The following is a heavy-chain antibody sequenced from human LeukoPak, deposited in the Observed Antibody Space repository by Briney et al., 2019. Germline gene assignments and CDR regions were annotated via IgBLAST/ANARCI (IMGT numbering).Heavy chain of an antibody. J-gene: IGHJ4*02. CDR1: GGXFSSYA. CDR2: LIPILVIA. D-gene: IGHD1-7*01. V-gene: IGHV1-69*04. CDR3: ARGPQIRWNSRYPFDY. Sequence: ASVKVSCKASGGXFSSYAISWVRQAPGQGLEWMGRLIPILVIANYAQKFQGRVTITADKSTSTAYMELSSLRSEDTAVYYCARGPQIRWNSRYPFDYWGQGTLVTVSS.